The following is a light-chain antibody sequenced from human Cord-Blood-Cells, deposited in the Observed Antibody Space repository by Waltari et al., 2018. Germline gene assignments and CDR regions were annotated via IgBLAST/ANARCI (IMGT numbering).Light chain of an antibody. CDR3: QQLNSYPVT. J-gene: IGKJ5*01. V-gene: IGKV1-9*01. CDR2: AAS. CDR1: QGISSY. Sequence: DIQLTQSPSFLSASVGDRVTITCRASQGISSYLAWYQQKPGKAPKLLIYAASTLQSGVPSRCSGSGSGTEFHLTSSSLQPEDFATYDCQQLNSYPVTFGQGTRLEIK.